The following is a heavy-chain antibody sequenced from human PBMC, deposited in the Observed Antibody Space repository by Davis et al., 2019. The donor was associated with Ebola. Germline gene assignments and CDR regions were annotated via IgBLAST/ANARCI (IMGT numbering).Heavy chain of an antibody. J-gene: IGHJ5*02. V-gene: IGHV4-30-2*03. D-gene: IGHD2-2*01. CDR1: GGSINSGGYS. Sequence: MPSETLSLTCAVSGGSINSGGYSWNWIRQPPGKGLEWIGCLYYGGATSYKPSLKSRVTISVDRSKNQFSLELTSVTAADTAVYYCARHSGIYCSSTSCHDGFDPWGQGTLVTVSS. CDR3: ARHSGIYCSSTSCHDGFDP. CDR2: LYYGGAT.